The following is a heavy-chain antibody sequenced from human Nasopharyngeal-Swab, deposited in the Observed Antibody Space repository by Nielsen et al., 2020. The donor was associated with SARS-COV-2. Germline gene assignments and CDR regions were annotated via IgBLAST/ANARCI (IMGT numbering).Heavy chain of an antibody. D-gene: IGHD1-26*01. V-gene: IGHV3-48*02. CDR2: IRESGTIT. J-gene: IGHJ3*02. Sequence: GESLKISCAASRFILSDYSMNWVRQAPGKGLQWVCNIRESGTITYYTESVKGRFTVSEDKAKSSMYLLMNSLREEDTAVYYCVRDYQWAFDIWGLGTTVTVSS. CDR3: VRDYQWAFDI. CDR1: RFILSDYS.